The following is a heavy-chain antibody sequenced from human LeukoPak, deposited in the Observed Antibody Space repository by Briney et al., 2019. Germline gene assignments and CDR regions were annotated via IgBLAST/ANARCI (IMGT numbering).Heavy chain of an antibody. J-gene: IGHJ4*02. D-gene: IGHD4-17*01. Sequence: GGSLRLSCVASGFTVSSNYMSWVRQAPGKGLEWVSVIYSGGSTFYADSVKGRFTISRDNSKNTLYLQMNSLRAEDTAVYYCAKMEGSDGDYNYFDYWGQGTLVTVSS. V-gene: IGHV3-53*01. CDR2: IYSGGST. CDR1: GFTVSSNY. CDR3: AKMEGSDGDYNYFDY.